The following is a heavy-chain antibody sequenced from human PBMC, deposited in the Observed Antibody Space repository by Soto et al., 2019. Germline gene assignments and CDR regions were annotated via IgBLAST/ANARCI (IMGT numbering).Heavy chain of an antibody. J-gene: IGHJ5*02. CDR2: IYAGDSDT. D-gene: IGHD3-9*01. V-gene: IGHV5-51*01. CDR3: ARLERYFDRTGYLSA. Sequence: PGESLKISCQGSGLGFEITWLAWLRQVPGKGLEWVGIIYAGDSDTRYSPSLEGQVTLSVDKSISTAYLQWSSLKDSDTATYYCARLERYFDRTGYLSAWGQGTLVTVSS. CDR1: GLGFEITW.